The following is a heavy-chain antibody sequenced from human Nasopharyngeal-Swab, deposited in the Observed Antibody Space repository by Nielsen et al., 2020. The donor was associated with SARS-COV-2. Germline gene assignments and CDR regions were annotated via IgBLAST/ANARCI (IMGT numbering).Heavy chain of an antibody. Sequence: SATLSLSCTVSGGSFSNYYWSWIRQPPGKRLEWIGYIYNSGRTTDYNPSLKSRVTISLDTSKKQFSLKLSSVTAADTAVYYCARGGDGGLAHFDYWGQGNLVTVSS. CDR1: GGSFSNYY. CDR3: ARGGDGGLAHFDY. CDR2: IYNSGRT. V-gene: IGHV4-59*01. J-gene: IGHJ4*02. D-gene: IGHD2-21*01.